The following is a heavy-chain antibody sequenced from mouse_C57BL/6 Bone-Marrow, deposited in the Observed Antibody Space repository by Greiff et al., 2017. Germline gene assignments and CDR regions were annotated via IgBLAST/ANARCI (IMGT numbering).Heavy chain of an antibody. CDR1: GFSLTSYG. Sequence: VKLVESGPGLVAPSQCLSITCTVSGFSLTSYGVDWVRQPPGKGLEWLGVIWGGGSTNYNSALLSRLSISKDNSKSQVFLKMNSLQTDDTAMYYCAELAYYYGSEDYAMDYWGQGTSVTVSS. V-gene: IGHV2-9*01. CDR3: AELAYYYGSEDYAMDY. D-gene: IGHD1-1*01. J-gene: IGHJ4*01. CDR2: IWGGGST.